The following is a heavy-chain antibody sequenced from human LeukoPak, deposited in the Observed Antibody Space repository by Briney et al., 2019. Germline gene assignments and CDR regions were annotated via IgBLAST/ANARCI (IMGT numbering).Heavy chain of an antibody. Sequence: ASVKVSCKASGYTFTSYGISWVRQAPGQGLEWMGWISAYNGNTNYAQKLQSRVTMTTDTSTSTAYMELRSLRSDDTAVYYCARDREWFGESSFDYWGQGTLVTVSS. CDR2: ISAYNGNT. J-gene: IGHJ4*02. D-gene: IGHD3-10*01. CDR1: GYTFTSYG. V-gene: IGHV1-18*01. CDR3: ARDREWFGESSFDY.